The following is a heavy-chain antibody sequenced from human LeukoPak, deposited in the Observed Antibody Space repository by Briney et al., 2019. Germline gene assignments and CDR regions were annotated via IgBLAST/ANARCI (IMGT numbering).Heavy chain of an antibody. CDR2: INPNSGGT. V-gene: IGHV1-2*02. J-gene: IGHJ4*02. D-gene: IGHD3-3*01. CDR3: ARGGLLLEWLLYGAPVDY. CDR1: GYTFTCYY. Sequence: GASVKVSCKASGYTFTCYYIHWVRQAPGQGLEWMGWINPNSGGTNYAQKFQGRVTMTRDTSISTAYMELSRLRSDDTAVYYCARGGLLLEWLLYGAPVDYWGQGTLVTVSS.